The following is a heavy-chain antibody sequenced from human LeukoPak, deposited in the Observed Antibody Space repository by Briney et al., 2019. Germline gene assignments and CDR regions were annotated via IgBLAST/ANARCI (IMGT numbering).Heavy chain of an antibody. CDR1: GFTFSSYS. D-gene: IGHD5-18*01. CDR2: ASGLDDST. V-gene: IGHV3-23*01. J-gene: IGHJ4*02. Sequence: PGGSLRLSRAVSGFTFSSYSMSWVRQAPGKGLEWVSGASGLDDSTYYADSVKGRFTISRDNSKNTLYLQMNSLRAEDTAVYYCAKSRAGYRYGKFDYWGQGTLVTVSS. CDR3: AKSRAGYRYGKFDY.